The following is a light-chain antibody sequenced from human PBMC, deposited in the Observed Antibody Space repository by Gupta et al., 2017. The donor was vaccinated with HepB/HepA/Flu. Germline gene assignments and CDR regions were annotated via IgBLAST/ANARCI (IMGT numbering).Light chain of an antibody. CDR1: QSLLQINGYIY. CDR2: LGS. J-gene: IGKJ4*01. CDR3: MQALQSPRT. V-gene: IGKV2-28*01. Sequence: EIVMTQSPLSLPVTPGEPASMSCRSSQSLLQINGYIYLDWYLQKPGQSPQLLISLGSNRASGVPRRFSASGSGTDFTLRISRVEAEDVGIYYCMQALQSPRTFGGGTKVEIK.